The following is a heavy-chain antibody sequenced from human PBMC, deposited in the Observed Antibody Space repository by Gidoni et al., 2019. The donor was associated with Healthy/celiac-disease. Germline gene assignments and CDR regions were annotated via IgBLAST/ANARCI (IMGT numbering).Heavy chain of an antibody. CDR2: IWYDGSNK. J-gene: IGHJ3*02. CDR3: ARDRVVGATLIPDHAFDI. CDR1: GFTFSSYG. Sequence: QVQLVESGGGVVQPGRSLRLSCAASGFTFSSYGMHWVRQAPGKGLEWVAVIWYDGSNKYYADSVKGRFTISRDNSKNTLYLQMNSLRAEDTAVYYCARDRVVGATLIPDHAFDIWGQGTMVTVSS. V-gene: IGHV3-33*01. D-gene: IGHD1-26*01.